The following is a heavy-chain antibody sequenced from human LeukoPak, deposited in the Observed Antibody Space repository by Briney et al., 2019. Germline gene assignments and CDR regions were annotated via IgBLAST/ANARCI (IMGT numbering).Heavy chain of an antibody. Sequence: GGSLRLSCAASGFTFDDYAMHWVRQAPGKGLEWVSGISGNSGSIGYADSVKGRFTISRDNAKNSLYLQMNSLRAEDTALYYCAKDSTGSYYYYMDVWGKGTTVTVSS. CDR2: ISGNSGSI. CDR3: AKDSTGSYYYYMDV. V-gene: IGHV3-9*01. D-gene: IGHD1-14*01. CDR1: GFTFDDYA. J-gene: IGHJ6*03.